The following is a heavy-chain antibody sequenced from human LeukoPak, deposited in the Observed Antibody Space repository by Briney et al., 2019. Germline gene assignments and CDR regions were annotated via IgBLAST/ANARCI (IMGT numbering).Heavy chain of an antibody. CDR2: INHSGST. V-gene: IGHV4-34*01. CDR1: GGSFSGYY. J-gene: IGHJ4*02. Sequence: PSETLSLTCAVYGGSFSGYYWSWIRQPPGKGLEWIGEINHSGSTNYNPSLKSRVTISVDTSKNQFSLKLSSVTAADTAVYYCTRGKITYYDYVWGSYRYTGFDYWGQGTLVTVPS. CDR3: TRGKITYYDYVWGSYRYTGFDY. D-gene: IGHD3-16*02.